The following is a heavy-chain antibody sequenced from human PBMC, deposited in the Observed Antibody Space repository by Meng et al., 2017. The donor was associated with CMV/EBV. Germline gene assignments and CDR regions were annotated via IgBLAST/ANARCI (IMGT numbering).Heavy chain of an antibody. D-gene: IGHD2-2*01. J-gene: IGHJ4*02. V-gene: IGHV3-23*01. CDR1: GFTFSGYA. Sequence: GGSLRLSCVASGFTFSGYAMSWVRQAPGKGLEWVSAITGSGGSTYYADSVKGRFTISRDNSKNSLYLQMNSLRAEDTAVYYCAREPLRSIVVVPAATDVWFDYWGQGTLVTVSS. CDR3: AREPLRSIVVVPAATDVWFDY. CDR2: ITGSGGST.